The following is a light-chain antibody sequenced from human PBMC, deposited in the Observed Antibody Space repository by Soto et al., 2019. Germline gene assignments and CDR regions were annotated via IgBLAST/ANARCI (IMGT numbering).Light chain of an antibody. V-gene: IGKV3-15*01. CDR1: QSVSSN. CDR2: GAS. Sequence: EIVMTQSPATPSVSPGERATLSCRASQSVSSNLAWYQQKPGQAPRLLIYGASTRATGIPARFSGSGSGTEFTLTISSLQSEDFAVYYCQQYNNWPQTVGQGTKVDIK. J-gene: IGKJ1*01. CDR3: QQYNNWPQT.